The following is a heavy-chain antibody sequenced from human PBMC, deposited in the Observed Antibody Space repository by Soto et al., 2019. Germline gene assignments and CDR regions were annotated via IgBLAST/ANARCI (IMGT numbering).Heavy chain of an antibody. CDR1: GFTFTNYG. V-gene: IGHV3-33*01. Sequence: QVQLVESGGGVVQPGRSLRLSCAASGFTFTNYGMHWVRQAPGKGLEWVAAIWFDGSNKYYADSVKGRFTISRDNSRNTLYRHMNSLRAEDTAVYYCARDEVGSGRNYHFDYWGQGTLVTVSS. D-gene: IGHD3-10*01. CDR2: IWFDGSNK. CDR3: ARDEVGSGRNYHFDY. J-gene: IGHJ4*02.